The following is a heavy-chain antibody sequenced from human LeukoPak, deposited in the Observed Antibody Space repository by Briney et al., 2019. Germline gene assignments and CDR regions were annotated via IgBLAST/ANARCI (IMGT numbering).Heavy chain of an antibody. J-gene: IGHJ4*02. CDR2: ISSSGSTI. D-gene: IGHD6-13*01. CDR1: GFTFSSYE. CDR3: AREEQQLADY. V-gene: IGHV3-48*03. Sequence: PGGSLRFSCAASGFTFSSYEMNWVRQAPGKGLEWVSYISSSGSTIYYADSVKGRFTISRDNAKNSLYLQMNSLRAEDTAVYYCAREEQQLADYWGQGTLVTVSS.